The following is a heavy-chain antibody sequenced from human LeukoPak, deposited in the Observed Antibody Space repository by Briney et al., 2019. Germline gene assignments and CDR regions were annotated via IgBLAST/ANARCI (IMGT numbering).Heavy chain of an antibody. D-gene: IGHD3-22*01. V-gene: IGHV3-23*01. CDR2: LSASGGST. CDR3: AKVRTYDSSGYYSHCFDY. CDR1: GFNFGTYA. J-gene: IGHJ4*02. Sequence: GGSLRLSCVASGFNFGTYAMGWVRQAPGKGLEWVSALSASGGSTYYADSVRGRFTISRDSSKNTVYLQMNGLRVEDTAIYYCAKVRTYDSSGYYSHCFDYWGQGTLVTVSS.